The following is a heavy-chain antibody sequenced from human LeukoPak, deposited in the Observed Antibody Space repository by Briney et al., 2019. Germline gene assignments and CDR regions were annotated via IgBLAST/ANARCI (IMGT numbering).Heavy chain of an antibody. CDR3: ARDTYGSGSYNSYYYYGMDV. V-gene: IGHV3-48*04. J-gene: IGHJ6*02. D-gene: IGHD3-10*01. Sequence: PGGSLRLSCAASGFTFSSYSMNWVRQAPGKGLEWVSYISSSSSTIYYADSVKGRFTISRDNAKNSLYLQMNSLRAEDTAVYYCARDTYGSGSYNSYYYYGMDVWGQGTTVTVSS. CDR1: GFTFSSYS. CDR2: ISSSSSTI.